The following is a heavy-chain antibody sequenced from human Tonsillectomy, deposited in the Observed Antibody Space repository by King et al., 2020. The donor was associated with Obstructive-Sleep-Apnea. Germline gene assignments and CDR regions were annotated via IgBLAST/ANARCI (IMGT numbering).Heavy chain of an antibody. CDR3: AKFAWELGR. J-gene: IGHJ4*02. CDR1: GGSINGSSYY. D-gene: IGHD1-26*01. V-gene: IGHV4-39*01. CDR2: IYYSGNT. Sequence: QLQESGPGLVKPSETLSLTCAVSGGSINGSSYYWGWIRQPPGKGLEWIGSIYYSGNTYYNPSLKSRVTISVDTSKNQFPLKLSSVTAADTAVYSCAKFAWELGRWGQGTLVTVSS.